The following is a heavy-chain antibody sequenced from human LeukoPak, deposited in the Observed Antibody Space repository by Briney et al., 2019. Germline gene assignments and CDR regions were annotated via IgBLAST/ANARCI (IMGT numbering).Heavy chain of an antibody. D-gene: IGHD3-22*01. Sequence: SETLSLTCAVSGYSISSGYYWGWIRQPPGKGLEWIGTFYHSGSTYYKASLKSRVNISLDTSKNQLSLKLNSVTAADPAVYYCARHVMSSDHLAACDYWGQGALVTVSS. V-gene: IGHV4-38-2*01. CDR1: GYSISSGYY. CDR2: FYHSGST. CDR3: ARHVMSSDHLAACDY. J-gene: IGHJ4*02.